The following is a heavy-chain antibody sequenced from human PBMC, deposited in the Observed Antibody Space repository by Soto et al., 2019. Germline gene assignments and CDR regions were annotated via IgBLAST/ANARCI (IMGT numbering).Heavy chain of an antibody. CDR1: GYTFTSYG. D-gene: IGHD3-22*01. J-gene: IGHJ6*02. CDR2: ISAYNGNT. CDR3: ARGARYYYDSSGYYEVDYYYYGMDV. V-gene: IGHV1-18*01. Sequence: ASVKVSCKASGYTFTSYGISWVRQAPGQGLEWMGWISAYNGNTNYAQKLQGRVTMTTDTSTSTAYMELRSLRSDDTAVYYCARGARYYYDSSGYYEVDYYYYGMDVWGQGTTVTVSS.